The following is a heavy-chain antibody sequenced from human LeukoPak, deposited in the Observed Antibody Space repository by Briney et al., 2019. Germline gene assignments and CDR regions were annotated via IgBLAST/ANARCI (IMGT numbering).Heavy chain of an antibody. J-gene: IGHJ6*02. CDR1: GFTFSYYD. CDR3: ARDRGSYGMDV. V-gene: IGHV3-13*01. Sequence: GGSLRLSCAASGFTFSYYDMHWVRQVSGKSLEWVSGIGKDGDTYYPGSVKGRFTISRDNSKNTLYLQMNSLRAEDTAVYYCARDRGSYGMDVWGQGTTVTVSS. CDR2: IGKDGDT. D-gene: IGHD1-26*01.